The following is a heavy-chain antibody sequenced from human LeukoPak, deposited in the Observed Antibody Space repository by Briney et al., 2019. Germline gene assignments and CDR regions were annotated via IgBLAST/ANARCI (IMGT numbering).Heavy chain of an antibody. Sequence: GGSLRLSCAASGFTVSSNYMSWVRQAPGKGLEWVAVISYDGSNKYYADSVKGRFTISRDNSKNTLYLQMNSLRAEDTAVYYCARGGSYLSAFDIWGQGTMVTVSS. D-gene: IGHD1-26*01. CDR1: GFTVSSNY. V-gene: IGHV3-30*14. J-gene: IGHJ3*02. CDR3: ARGGSYLSAFDI. CDR2: ISYDGSNK.